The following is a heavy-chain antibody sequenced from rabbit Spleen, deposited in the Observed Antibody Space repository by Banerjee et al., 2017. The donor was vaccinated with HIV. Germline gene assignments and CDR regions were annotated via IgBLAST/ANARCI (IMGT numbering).Heavy chain of an antibody. CDR3: ARDTSSSFSSYGMDL. V-gene: IGHV1S45*01. J-gene: IGHJ6*01. D-gene: IGHD1-1*01. CDR2: IDIGSSGFT. Sequence: QEQLVESGGGLVKPGASLTLTCKASGFSFSNKAVMCWVRQAPGKGLEWIVCIDIGSSGFTYYANWAKGRFTISKTSSTTVTLQMTSLTAADTATYFCARDTSSSFSSYGMDLWGPGTLVTVS. CDR1: GFSFSNKAV.